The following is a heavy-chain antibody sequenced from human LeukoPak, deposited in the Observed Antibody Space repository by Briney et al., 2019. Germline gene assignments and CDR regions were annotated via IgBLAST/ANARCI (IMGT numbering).Heavy chain of an antibody. V-gene: IGHV1-2*02. CDR1: GYTFTGYY. D-gene: IGHD2-15*01. CDR2: INPNSGGT. Sequence: ASVKVSCKASGYTFTGYYMHWVRQAPGQGLEWMGWINPNSGGTNYAQKFQSRVTMTRDTSISTAYMELSRLRSDDTAVYYCARALKRIVVVVAARLVPLDYWGQGTLVTVSS. J-gene: IGHJ4*02. CDR3: ARALKRIVVVVAARLVPLDY.